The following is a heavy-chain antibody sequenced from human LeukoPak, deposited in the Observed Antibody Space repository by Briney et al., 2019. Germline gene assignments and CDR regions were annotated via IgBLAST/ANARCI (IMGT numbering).Heavy chain of an antibody. Sequence: PGGSLRLSCAASGFTFSSYWMHWVRQAPGKGLVWVSRINSDGSNTTYADSVKGRFTISRDNAKNTLYLQMNSLRAEDTAVYYCAGGGYSYGYQNWFDPWGQGTLVTVSS. J-gene: IGHJ5*02. V-gene: IGHV3-74*01. CDR2: INSDGSNT. CDR3: AGGGYSYGYQNWFDP. D-gene: IGHD5-18*01. CDR1: GFTFSSYW.